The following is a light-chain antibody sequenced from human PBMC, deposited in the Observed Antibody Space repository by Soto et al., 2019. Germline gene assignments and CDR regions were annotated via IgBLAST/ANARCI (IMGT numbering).Light chain of an antibody. CDR2: AAS. J-gene: IGKJ4*01. CDR1: QSVGTY. Sequence: TVLTQSPGTLSFSPGERATLSCRASQSVGTYLAWYRQQPGQAPRLLIYAASSRATGIPDRFSGSGSGTDFTLTISRLEPEDIAVYQCKQYVSVPLTFAGWTKVDXK. CDR3: KQYVSVPLT. V-gene: IGKV3-20*01.